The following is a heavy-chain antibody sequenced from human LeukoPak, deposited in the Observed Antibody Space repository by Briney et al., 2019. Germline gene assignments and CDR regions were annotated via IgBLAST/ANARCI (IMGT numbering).Heavy chain of an antibody. CDR3: ARDRPYSSSWYPFYYYYGMDV. CDR1: GGSFSGYY. J-gene: IGHJ6*02. CDR2: INHSGST. D-gene: IGHD6-13*01. Sequence: SSETLSLTCAVYGGSFSGYYWSWIRQPPGKGLEWIGEINHSGSTNYNPSLKSRVTISVDTSKNQFSLKLSSVTAADTAVYYCARDRPYSSSWYPFYYYYGMDVWGQGTTVTVSS. V-gene: IGHV4-34*01.